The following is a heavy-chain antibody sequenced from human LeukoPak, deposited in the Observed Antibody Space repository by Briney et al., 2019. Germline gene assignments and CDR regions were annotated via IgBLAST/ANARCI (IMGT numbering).Heavy chain of an antibody. CDR1: GYTLTELS. Sequence: ASVKVSCKVSGYTLTELSMHWVRQAPGKGLEWKGGFDPEDGETIYAQKFQGRVTMTTDTSTSTAYMELRSLRSDDTAVYYCARDEYSNTFQHWGQGTLVTGSS. CDR2: FDPEDGET. CDR3: ARDEYSNTFQH. V-gene: IGHV1-24*01. J-gene: IGHJ1*01. D-gene: IGHD6-6*01.